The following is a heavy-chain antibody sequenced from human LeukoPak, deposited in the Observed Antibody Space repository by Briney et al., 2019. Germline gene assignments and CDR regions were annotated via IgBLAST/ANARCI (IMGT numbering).Heavy chain of an antibody. CDR1: GYSFTNYW. V-gene: IGHV5-10-1*01. J-gene: IGHJ4*02. CDR3: ARTRGYSYGPPFDF. Sequence: GESLRISCKGSGYSFTNYWVTWVRQMPGKGLEWMGRIDPSDSYTNYSPSFQGHVTISADKSITIGYLQWSSLKASDTAMYYCARTRGYSYGPPFDFWGQGTLVTVSS. CDR2: IDPSDSYT. D-gene: IGHD5-18*01.